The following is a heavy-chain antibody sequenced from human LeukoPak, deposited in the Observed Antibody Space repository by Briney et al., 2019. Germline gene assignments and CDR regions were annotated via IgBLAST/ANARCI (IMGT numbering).Heavy chain of an antibody. D-gene: IGHD6-19*01. CDR2: IYSSGST. Sequence: SETLSLTXTVSGGSISSYYWSWIRQPARKGLEWIGRIYSSGSTNYNPSLKSRVTMSVDTSKNQFSLKLTSVTAADTAVFYCARDSSFDSSGWFTWFDHWGQGILVTVSS. V-gene: IGHV4-4*07. J-gene: IGHJ5*02. CDR1: GGSISSYY. CDR3: ARDSSFDSSGWFTWFDH.